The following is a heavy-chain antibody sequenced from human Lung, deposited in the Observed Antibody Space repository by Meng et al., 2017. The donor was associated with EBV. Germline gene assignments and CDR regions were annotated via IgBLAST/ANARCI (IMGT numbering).Heavy chain of an antibody. V-gene: IGHV4-31*03. CDR1: GSSISSGGYY. CDR3: ARASYGSGSPLGESWFDP. D-gene: IGHD3-10*01. CDR2: IHDSGST. J-gene: IGHJ5*02. Sequence: QLQLQESGPGLVKPSQTLSLTCTVSGSSISSGGYYWSWIRQNPGKGLEWIGYIHDSGSTYYNPSLKSRVTISADTSKNQFSLKLSSVTAADTAVYYCARASYGSGSPLGESWFDPWGQGTLVTVSS.